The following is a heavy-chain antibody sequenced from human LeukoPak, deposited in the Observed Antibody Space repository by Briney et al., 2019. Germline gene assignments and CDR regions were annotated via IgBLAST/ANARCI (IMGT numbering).Heavy chain of an antibody. CDR1: GFTLSNHP. Sequence: GGSLRLSCAASGFTLSNHPMYWVRQAPGKGLECVSSLSDTGDSTHYADSVKGRFTISRDSARSALYLQMNSLRAEDTAVYYCAKGDCSSGSCYFDYWGQGSQVTVSS. V-gene: IGHV3-23*01. J-gene: IGHJ4*02. D-gene: IGHD2-15*01. CDR2: LSDTGDST. CDR3: AKGDCSSGSCYFDY.